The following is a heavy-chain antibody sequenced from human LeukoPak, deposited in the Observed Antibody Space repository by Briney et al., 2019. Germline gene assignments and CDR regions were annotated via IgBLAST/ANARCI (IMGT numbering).Heavy chain of an antibody. J-gene: IGHJ6*02. CDR3: ARDKPGNYYDSSGYPLERGMDV. D-gene: IGHD3-22*01. CDR2: INPSGGST. Sequence: ASVKVSCKASGYTFTSYYMHWVRQAPGQGLEWMGIINPSGGSTSYAQKFQGRVTMTRDTSTSTVYMELSSLRSEDTAVYYCARDKPGNYYDSSGYPLERGMDVWGQGTTVTVSS. V-gene: IGHV1-46*01. CDR1: GYTFTSYY.